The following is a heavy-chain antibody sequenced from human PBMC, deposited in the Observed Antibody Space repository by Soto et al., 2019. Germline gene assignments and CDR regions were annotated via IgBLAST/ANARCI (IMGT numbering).Heavy chain of an antibody. CDR1: GGSISSGNYY. Sequence: QVQLQESGPGLVTPSQTLSLTCTVSGGSISSGNYYWSWIRQPPGKGLEWIGYIYYSGSTYYNSSLESRVTISVYTSKNQFYLKLSSVTAADTAVYYCAREGDDGGNFRFYAFDIWGQGTMVTVSS. V-gene: IGHV4-30-4*01. CDR3: AREGDDGGNFRFYAFDI. J-gene: IGHJ3*02. CDR2: IYYSGST. D-gene: IGHD2-21*02.